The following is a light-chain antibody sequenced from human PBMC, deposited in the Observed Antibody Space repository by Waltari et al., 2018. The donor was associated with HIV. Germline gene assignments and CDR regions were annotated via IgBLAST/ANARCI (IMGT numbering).Light chain of an antibody. CDR2: NVN. J-gene: IGLJ2*01. CDR3: CAFVGTTTYLI. CDR1: ASDVGHSTS. V-gene: IGLV2-23*02. Sequence: VLAQPASVSGSPGQSITISCTGSASDVGHSTSVSWSQHVPDQAPKLIIYNVNARPSGISSRFSGSRSGNTASLTISGLRADDEADYFCCAFVGTTTYLIFGGGTRVTV.